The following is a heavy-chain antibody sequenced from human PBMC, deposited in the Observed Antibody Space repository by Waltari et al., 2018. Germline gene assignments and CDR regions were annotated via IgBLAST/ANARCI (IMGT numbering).Heavy chain of an antibody. V-gene: IGHV4-38-2*01. J-gene: IGHJ6*02. D-gene: IGHD5-12*01. CDR3: ARGGYVFDYYYYGMDV. Sequence: QVQLQESGPGLVKPSETLSLTCAVSGYSISSGYYWGWIRPPPGKGLEWIGSIYHSGSTYYNPSLKSRVTISVDTSKNQFSLKLSSVTAADTAVYYCARGGYVFDYYYYGMDVWGQGTTVTVSS. CDR1: GYSISSGYY. CDR2: IYHSGST.